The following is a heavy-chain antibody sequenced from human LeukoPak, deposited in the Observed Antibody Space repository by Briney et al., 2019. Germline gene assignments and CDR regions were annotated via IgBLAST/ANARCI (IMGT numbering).Heavy chain of an antibody. V-gene: IGHV1-18*04. CDR3: ARGLPTYYYDSSGYYYGFDY. CDR2: ISAYNCNT. Sequence: GTSVKVSCKASGYTFTGYYIHWVRQAPGQGLEWGGWISAYNCNTNYEQKLQGRVTMTTDTSTSTAYMELRSLRSDDTAVYYCARGLPTYYYDSSGYYYGFDYWGQGTLVTVSS. J-gene: IGHJ4*02. CDR1: GYTFTGYY. D-gene: IGHD3-22*01.